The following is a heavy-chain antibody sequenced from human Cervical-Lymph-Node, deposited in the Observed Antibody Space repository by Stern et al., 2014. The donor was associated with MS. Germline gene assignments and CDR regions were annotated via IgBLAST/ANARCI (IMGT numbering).Heavy chain of an antibody. Sequence: QVQLGQSGSELKKPGASVQVSCKASGYTFTNYAISWVRQAPGQGLHWLGWITTNTGNPTYAPDFTGRFVFSLDPAVSTAYLQISSLQAEDTAVYYCARVNRDGYSLSGYWGQGTLVTVSS. J-gene: IGHJ4*02. V-gene: IGHV7-4-1*02. D-gene: IGHD5-24*01. CDR1: GYTFTNYA. CDR2: ITTNTGNP. CDR3: ARVNRDGYSLSGY.